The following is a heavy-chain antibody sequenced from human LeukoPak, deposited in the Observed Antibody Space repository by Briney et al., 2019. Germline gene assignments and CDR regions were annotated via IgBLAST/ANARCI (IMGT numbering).Heavy chain of an antibody. Sequence: TGGSLRLSCAASGFTFSNYGMHWVRQAPGKGLDWVAFIHYDGSNKYYADSVKGRFTISRDDSKNTLYLQMNSLRAEDTAVYYCARERQLWIDYWGQGTLVTVSS. V-gene: IGHV3-30*02. CDR1: GFTFSNYG. J-gene: IGHJ4*02. D-gene: IGHD5-18*01. CDR3: ARERQLWIDY. CDR2: IHYDGSNK.